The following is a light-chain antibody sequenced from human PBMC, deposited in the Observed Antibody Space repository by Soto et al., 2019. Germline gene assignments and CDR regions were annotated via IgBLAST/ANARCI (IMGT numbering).Light chain of an antibody. CDR3: QQLNTYPIT. CDR2: TAS. V-gene: IGKV1-9*01. Sequence: IQLTQSPSSLSASVGDRITITCRASQGISSYLAWYQQKPGEAPKLLIYTASTLHSGVPSRFSGSGSGTDFTLTISSLQPEDFATYYCQQLNTYPITFGQGTRREIK. J-gene: IGKJ5*01. CDR1: QGISSY.